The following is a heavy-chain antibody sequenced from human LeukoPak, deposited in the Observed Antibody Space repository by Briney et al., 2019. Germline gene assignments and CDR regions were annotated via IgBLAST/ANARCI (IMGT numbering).Heavy chain of an antibody. CDR3: ARVGSPRWDYYYGMDV. CDR2: IYYSGST. V-gene: IGHV4-30-4*01. CDR1: GGSISSGDHS. Sequence: SETLSLTCTVSGGSISSGDHSWSWIRQPPGKGLEWIGYIYYSGSTYYNPSLKSRVTISVDTSKNQFSLKLSSVTAADTAVYYCARVGSPRWDYYYGMDVWGQGTTVTVSS. D-gene: IGHD3-10*01. J-gene: IGHJ6*02.